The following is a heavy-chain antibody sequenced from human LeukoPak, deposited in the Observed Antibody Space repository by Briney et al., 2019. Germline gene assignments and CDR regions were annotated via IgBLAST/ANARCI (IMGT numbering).Heavy chain of an antibody. CDR1: GGSISSSSYY. CDR2: IYYSGST. CDR3: ARDPGGYGKSDY. Sequence: SETLSLTCTVSGGSISSSSYYWGWIRQPPGKGLEWIGSIYYSGSTYYNPSLKSRVTISVNTAKNQFSLKMRSVTAADTAVYYCARDPGGYGKSDYWGQGTLVTVSS. J-gene: IGHJ4*02. D-gene: IGHD5-18*01. V-gene: IGHV4-39*07.